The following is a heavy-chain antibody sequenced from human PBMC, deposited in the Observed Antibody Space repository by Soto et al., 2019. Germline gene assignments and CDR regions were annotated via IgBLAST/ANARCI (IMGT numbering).Heavy chain of an antibody. D-gene: IGHD3-9*01. CDR2: INADSGDT. Sequence: QAHLVQSGAEVRKPGASVKVSCQALEHTSTIYYIHWVRQARGKGLEGMGWINADSGDTIYAEDFRGRVTFTRDTSTSTFHMELSRLRLDDTAMYFCATRDYDILTGYLHIWGQGTLITVSS. V-gene: IGHV1-2*02. J-gene: IGHJ1*01. CDR1: EHTSTIYY. CDR3: ATRDYDILTGYLHI.